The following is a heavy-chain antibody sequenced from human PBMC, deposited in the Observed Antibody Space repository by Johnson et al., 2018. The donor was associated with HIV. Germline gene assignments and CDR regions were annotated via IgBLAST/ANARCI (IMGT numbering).Heavy chain of an antibody. J-gene: IGHJ3*02. CDR3: AKERRAPRAFDI. Sequence: QEQLVESGVGVVQPGRSLRLSCAASGFTFSSYGMHWVRQAPGKGLEWVALIWYDGSNKYYADSVKGRFTISRDNSKNTLYLQMNSLRAEYTAVYYCAKERRAPRAFDIWGQGTMVTVSS. CDR2: IWYDGSNK. V-gene: IGHV3-33*06. CDR1: GFTFSSYG.